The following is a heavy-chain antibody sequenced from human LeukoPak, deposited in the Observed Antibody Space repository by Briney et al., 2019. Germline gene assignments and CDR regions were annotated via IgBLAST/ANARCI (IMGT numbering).Heavy chain of an antibody. V-gene: IGHV3-11*04. CDR1: GFTLSNAW. Sequence: PGGSLRLSCAASGFTLSNAWMSWVRQAPGKGLEWVSYISSSGSTIYYADSVKGRFTISRDNAKNSLYLQMNSLRAEDTAVYYCARGNYYDSPSMDVWGQGTTVTVSS. D-gene: IGHD3-22*01. CDR3: ARGNYYDSPSMDV. CDR2: ISSSGSTI. J-gene: IGHJ6*02.